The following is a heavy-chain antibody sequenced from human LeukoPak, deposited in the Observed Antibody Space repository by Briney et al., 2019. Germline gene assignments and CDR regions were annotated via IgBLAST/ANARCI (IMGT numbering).Heavy chain of an antibody. V-gene: IGHV3-43*02. Sequence: GGSLRLSCAASGFTFDDYAMHWVRPAPGEGLEWVSLIIGDGGSTYYADSVKGRFTISRDNSTNSLYLQMNSLRTKDTALYYCAKGVGYSSGWYMDYYYMDVWGKGTTVTVSS. CDR2: IIGDGGST. J-gene: IGHJ6*03. D-gene: IGHD6-19*01. CDR1: GFTFDDYA. CDR3: AKGVGYSSGWYMDYYYMDV.